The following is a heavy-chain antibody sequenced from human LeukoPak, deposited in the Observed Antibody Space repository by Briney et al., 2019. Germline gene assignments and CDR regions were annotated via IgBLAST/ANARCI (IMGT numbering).Heavy chain of an antibody. D-gene: IGHD3-9*01. CDR2: ISAYNGNT. CDR3: ARDRPCLRYFDWLFDSPHSLKYDYYFDY. J-gene: IGHJ4*02. V-gene: IGHV1-18*01. CDR1: GYTFTSYG. Sequence: GASVKVSCKASGYTFTSYGISWVRQAPGQGLEWMGWISAYNGNTNYAQKLQGRVTMTTDTSTSTAYIDLRMSISDDPAVYYSARDRPCLRYFDWLFDSPHSLKYDYYFDYWGQGTLVTVSS.